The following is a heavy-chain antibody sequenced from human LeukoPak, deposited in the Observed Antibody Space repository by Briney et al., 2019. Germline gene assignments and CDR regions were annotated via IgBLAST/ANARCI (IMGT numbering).Heavy chain of an antibody. CDR3: ARGDTAMHMDY. CDR1: GGSISSGGCY. J-gene: IGHJ4*02. V-gene: IGHV4-31*03. Sequence: NPSQTLSLTCTVSGGSISSGGCYWSWIRQHPGKGLEWIGYVYYSGSTYYNPSLKSRVTISVDTSKNQFSLKLSSVTAADTAVYYCARGDTAMHMDYWGQGTLVTVSS. CDR2: VYYSGST. D-gene: IGHD5-18*01.